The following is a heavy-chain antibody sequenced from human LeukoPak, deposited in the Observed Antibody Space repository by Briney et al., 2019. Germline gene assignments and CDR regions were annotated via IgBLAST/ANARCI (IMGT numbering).Heavy chain of an antibody. CDR1: GGTFSSYA. CDR2: IIPIFGTA. Sequence: ASVKVSCKASGGTFSSYAISWVRQAPEQGLEWMGGIIPIFGTANYAQKFQGRVTITADESTSTAYMELSSLRSEDTAVYYCAREVAMIDPPFLDYWGQGTLVTVSS. V-gene: IGHV1-69*13. J-gene: IGHJ4*02. CDR3: AREVAMIDPPFLDY. D-gene: IGHD5-12*01.